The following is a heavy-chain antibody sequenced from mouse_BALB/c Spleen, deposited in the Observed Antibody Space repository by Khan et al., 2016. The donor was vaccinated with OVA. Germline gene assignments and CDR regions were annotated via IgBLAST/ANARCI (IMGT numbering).Heavy chain of an antibody. CDR2: IDPFSGGT. J-gene: IGHJ3*01. V-gene: IGHV1S135*01. D-gene: IGHD2-2*01. CDR1: GYSFTSYY. Sequence: VQLQQSGPELMKPGASVKISCKASGYSFTSYYIHWLMQSHGKSLAWIGYIDPFSGGTTYNQKFKGKATLTVDKSSSTANRHLSNLTSEDSSVYYCTRHGYVAWFTYWGQGTLVTVSA. CDR3: TRHGYVAWFTY.